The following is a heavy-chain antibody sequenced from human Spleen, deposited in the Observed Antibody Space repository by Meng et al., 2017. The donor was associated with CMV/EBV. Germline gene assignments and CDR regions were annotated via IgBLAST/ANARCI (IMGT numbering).Heavy chain of an antibody. J-gene: IGHJ4*02. V-gene: IGHV3-21*01. Sequence: GESLKISCAASGSIFSSYSMNWVRQAPGKGLEWVSSISSSSSYIYYADSVKGRFTISRDNAKNSLYLQMNSLRAEDTAVYYCARDGYSYGYGVDYWGQGTLVTVSS. D-gene: IGHD5-18*01. CDR3: ARDGYSYGYGVDY. CDR2: ISSSSSYI. CDR1: GSIFSSYS.